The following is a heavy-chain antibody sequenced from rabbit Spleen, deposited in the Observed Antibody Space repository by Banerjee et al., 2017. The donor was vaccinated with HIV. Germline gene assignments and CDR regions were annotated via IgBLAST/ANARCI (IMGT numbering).Heavy chain of an antibody. CDR2: IWSGGNP. Sequence: QEQLVESGGGLVQPEGSLTLTCKASGFDFSGNAMCWVRQAPGKGLEWIGCIWSGGNPYYASWAKGRFTISKASSTTVTLKMTSLTAADTATYFCARGLYATAIGLTLWGPGTLVTVS. J-gene: IGHJ4*01. CDR1: GFDFSGNA. CDR3: ARGLYATAIGLTL. D-gene: IGHD4-2*01. V-gene: IGHV1S45*01.